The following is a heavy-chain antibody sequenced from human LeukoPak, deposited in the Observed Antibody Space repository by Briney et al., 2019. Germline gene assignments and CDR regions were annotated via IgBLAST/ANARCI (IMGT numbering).Heavy chain of an antibody. Sequence: GASVKVSCKASGYTFTGYYMHWVRQAPGQGLEWMGWMNPNSGHTGYAHNFQGRVTMTRSTSISTAYMELTSLTSEDSAVYYCARSIVGVRKRNDYWGQGTLVTVSS. J-gene: IGHJ4*02. CDR2: MNPNSGHT. CDR3: ARSIVGVRKRNDY. D-gene: IGHD1-26*01. V-gene: IGHV1-8*02. CDR1: GYTFTGYY.